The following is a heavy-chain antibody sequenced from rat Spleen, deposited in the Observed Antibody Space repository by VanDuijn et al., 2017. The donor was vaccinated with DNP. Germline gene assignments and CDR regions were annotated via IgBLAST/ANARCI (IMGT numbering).Heavy chain of an antibody. Sequence: QVQLKESGPGLVQPSQTLSLTCTVSGFSLTNYHVNWVRQPPGKGLEWMGVIWTGGVTAYNSLLKSRLSIRRDISKSQVFLNRNSLQTEDTATYYCARDRANWEDYFDYWGQGVMVTVSS. CDR1: GFSLTNYH. CDR2: IWTGGVT. CDR3: ARDRANWEDYFDY. J-gene: IGHJ2*01. D-gene: IGHD5-1*01. V-gene: IGHV2-43*01.